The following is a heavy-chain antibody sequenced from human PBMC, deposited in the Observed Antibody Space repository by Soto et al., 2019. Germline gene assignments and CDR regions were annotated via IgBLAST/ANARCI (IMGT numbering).Heavy chain of an antibody. J-gene: IGHJ3*02. Sequence: QVQLQESAPGLVKPSETLSLTCTVSGGSVSTYYWSWIRQPPGQGLEWIGYIYHSGSTNYNPSLKMRVSLSADTSKNHFSLKLNSVTAADTAVYYCAREVGGNSYTDAFDIWGQGIMVTVSS. V-gene: IGHV4-59*02. CDR1: GGSVSTYY. D-gene: IGHD1-26*01. CDR3: AREVGGNSYTDAFDI. CDR2: IYHSGST.